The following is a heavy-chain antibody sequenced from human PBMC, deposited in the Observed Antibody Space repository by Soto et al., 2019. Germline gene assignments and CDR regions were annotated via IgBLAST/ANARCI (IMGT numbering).Heavy chain of an antibody. J-gene: IGHJ6*02. CDR2: NYYSGIT. D-gene: IGHD4-17*01. Sequence: GGSISSGGYYWTWIHQHPGKGLEWIGYNYYSGITYYNPSLKSRVTISLDTSKNQFSLKLSSVTAADTAVYYCARVTVTANRYYYGMDVWGQGTTVTSP. CDR3: ARVTVTANRYYYGMDV. V-gene: IGHV4-31*02. CDR1: GGSISSGGYY.